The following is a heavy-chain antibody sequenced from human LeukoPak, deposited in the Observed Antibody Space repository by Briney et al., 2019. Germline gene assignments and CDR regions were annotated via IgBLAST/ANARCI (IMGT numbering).Heavy chain of an antibody. Sequence: SETLSLICTVSGGSITSTSYYWSWIRQPPGKGLEWIGYIYYSGSTNYNPSLKSRVTISVDTSKNQFSLKLSSVTAADTAVYYCARVDYYDSSGYKYDAFDIWGQGTMVTVSS. CDR3: ARVDYYDSSGYKYDAFDI. D-gene: IGHD3-22*01. CDR1: GGSITSTSYY. CDR2: IYYSGST. J-gene: IGHJ3*02. V-gene: IGHV4-61*01.